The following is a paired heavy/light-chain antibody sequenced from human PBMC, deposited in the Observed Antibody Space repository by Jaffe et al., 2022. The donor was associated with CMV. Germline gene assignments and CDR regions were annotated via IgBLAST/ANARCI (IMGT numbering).Heavy chain of an antibody. Sequence: QLQLQESGPGLVKPSETLSLTCTVSGGSISSSSYYWGWIRQPPGKGLEWIGSIYYSGSTYYNPSLKSRVTISVDTSKNQFSLKLSSVTAADTAVYYCARHTRPVLLWFGELSHFDYWGQGTLVTVSS. J-gene: IGHJ4*02. CDR2: IYYSGST. V-gene: IGHV4-39*01. CDR3: ARHTRPVLLWFGELSHFDY. D-gene: IGHD3-10*01. CDR1: GGSISSSSYY.
Light chain of an antibody. V-gene: IGLV2-23*02. CDR3: CSYAGSSTKV. CDR1: SSDVGSYNL. Sequence: QSALTQPASVSGSPGQSITISCTGTSSDVGSYNLVSWYQQHPGKAPKLMIYEVSKRPSGVSNRFSGSKSGNTASLTISGLQAEDEADYYCCSYAGSSTKVFGGGTKLTVL. CDR2: EVS. J-gene: IGLJ3*02.